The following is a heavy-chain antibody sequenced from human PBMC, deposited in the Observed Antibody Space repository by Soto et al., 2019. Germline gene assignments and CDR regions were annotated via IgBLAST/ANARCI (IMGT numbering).Heavy chain of an antibody. CDR2: IKHSGST. J-gene: IGHJ6*02. V-gene: IGHV4-34*01. Sequence: QVQLQQWGAGLLKPSETLSLTCAVYGGSFSGNYWNWIRQPPGKGLEWIGEIKHSGSTNYNPSLKSRVTISVDTSKNQFSLKLSSVTAADTAMYYCARDDYGDHYYYGMDVWGQGTTVTVSS. CDR1: GGSFSGNY. D-gene: IGHD4-17*01. CDR3: ARDDYGDHYYYGMDV.